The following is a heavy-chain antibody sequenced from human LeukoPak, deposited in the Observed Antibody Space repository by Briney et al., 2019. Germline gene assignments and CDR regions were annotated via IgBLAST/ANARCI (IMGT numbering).Heavy chain of an antibody. CDR1: GGSISSYY. CDR3: ASDTVTSDY. J-gene: IGHJ4*02. D-gene: IGHD4-17*01. Sequence: TESLSLTCTVSGGSISSYYWSWIRQPAGKGLEWIGRIYTSGSTNYNPSLKSRVTISVDKSKNQFSLKLSSVTAADTAVYYCASDTVTSDYWGQGTLVTVSS. CDR2: IYTSGST. V-gene: IGHV4-4*07.